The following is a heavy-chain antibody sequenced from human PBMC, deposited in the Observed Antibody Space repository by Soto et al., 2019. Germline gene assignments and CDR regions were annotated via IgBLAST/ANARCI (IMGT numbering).Heavy chain of an antibody. CDR1: GFTFTSSA. CDR2: IVVGSGNT. D-gene: IGHD5-18*01. CDR3: AADKGYSYGYGTY. V-gene: IGHV1-58*01. Sequence: SVKVSCKASGFTFTSSAVQWVRQARGQRLEWIGWIVVGSGNTDYAQKLQERVTITRDMSTSTAYMELSSLRSEDTAVYYCAADKGYSYGYGTYWGQGTLVTVSS. J-gene: IGHJ4*02.